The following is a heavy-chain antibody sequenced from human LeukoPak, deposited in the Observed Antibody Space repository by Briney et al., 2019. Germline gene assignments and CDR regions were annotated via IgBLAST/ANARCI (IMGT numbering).Heavy chain of an antibody. V-gene: IGHV1-18*01. D-gene: IGHD6-13*01. CDR1: GYTFTSYG. J-gene: IGHJ3*02. CDR3: ARLDIAAAGTSDAFDI. Sequence: ASVKVSCKASGYTFTSYGISWVRQAPGQGLEWMGWISAYNGNTNYAQKLQGRVIMTTDTSTSTAYMELRSLRSDDTAVYYCARLDIAAAGTSDAFDIWGQGTMVTVSS. CDR2: ISAYNGNT.